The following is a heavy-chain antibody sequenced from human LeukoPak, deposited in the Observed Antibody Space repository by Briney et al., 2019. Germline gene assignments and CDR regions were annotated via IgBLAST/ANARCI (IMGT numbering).Heavy chain of an antibody. CDR1: GGSFSGYY. J-gene: IGHJ4*02. CDR2: TNHSGST. CDR3: ARHGWGDYGDYSYFDY. Sequence: SETLSLTCAVYGGSFSGYYWSWIRQPPGKGLEWIGETNHSGSTNYNPSLKSRVTISVDTSKNQFSPKLSSVTAADTAVYYCARHGWGDYGDYSYFDYWGQGTLVTVSS. D-gene: IGHD4-17*01. V-gene: IGHV4-34*01.